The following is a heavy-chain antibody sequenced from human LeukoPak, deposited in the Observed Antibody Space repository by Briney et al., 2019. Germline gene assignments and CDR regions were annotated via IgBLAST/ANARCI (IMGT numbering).Heavy chain of an antibody. V-gene: IGHV3-23*01. D-gene: IGHD3-10*01. CDR2: ISDGGYNT. J-gene: IGHJ3*01. Sequence: GGSLRLSCVASGFTFSNYAMSWVRQPPGKGLEWVSGISDGGYNTYYADSVRGRFTISRDKSKNTLYLQMDSLRAEDTAVYYCAKDRYYGSSKRDAFDFWGKGTKVTV. CDR3: AKDRYYGSSKRDAFDF. CDR1: GFTFSNYA.